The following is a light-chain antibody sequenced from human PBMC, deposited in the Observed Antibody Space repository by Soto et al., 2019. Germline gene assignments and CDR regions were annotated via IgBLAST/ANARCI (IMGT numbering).Light chain of an antibody. V-gene: IGKV3-20*01. Sequence: EIVLTQSPGTLSLSPGERATLSCRASQSVSSSYLAWYQQKPGQAPRLLIYDASSRATGIQDRFSGSGSGTDFTLTITRLEPEDFAVYFCQQYGSSLWTFGQGAKVDIK. CDR1: QSVSSSY. CDR2: DAS. CDR3: QQYGSSLWT. J-gene: IGKJ1*01.